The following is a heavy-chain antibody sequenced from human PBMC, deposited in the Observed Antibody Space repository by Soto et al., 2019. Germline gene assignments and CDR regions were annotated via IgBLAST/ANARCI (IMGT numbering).Heavy chain of an antibody. CDR2: IIPIFGTA. Sequence: QVQLVQSGAEVKKPGSSVKVSCKASGGTFSSYAISWVRQAPGQGLEWMGGIIPIFGTANYAQKFQGRVTITADECTSTAYMELSSLRSEDTAVYYCASHYGDGEGYYYYYGMDVWGQGTTVTVSS. CDR1: GGTFSSYA. J-gene: IGHJ6*02. CDR3: ASHYGDGEGYYYYYGMDV. D-gene: IGHD4-17*01. V-gene: IGHV1-69*01.